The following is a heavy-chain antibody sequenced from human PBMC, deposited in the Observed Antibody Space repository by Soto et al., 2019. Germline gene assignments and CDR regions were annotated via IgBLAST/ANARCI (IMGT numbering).Heavy chain of an antibody. Sequence: ASVKVSCKASGYTFTSYDINWVRQATGQGLEWMGWMNPNSGNTGYAQKFQGRVTMTRNTSISTAYMELSSLRSEDTAVYYCGRGTDAGYDFWSGYQRQRRNNWFDPWGQGTLVTVSS. CDR3: GRGTDAGYDFWSGYQRQRRNNWFDP. CDR1: GYTFTSYD. V-gene: IGHV1-8*01. J-gene: IGHJ5*02. D-gene: IGHD3-3*01. CDR2: MNPNSGNT.